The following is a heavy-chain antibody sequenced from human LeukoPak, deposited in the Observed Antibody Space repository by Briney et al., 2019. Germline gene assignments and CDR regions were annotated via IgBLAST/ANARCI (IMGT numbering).Heavy chain of an antibody. Sequence: PSETLSLTCAVYGGSFSGYYWSWIRQPPGKGLEWIGEINHSGSTNYNPSLKSRVTISVDTSKNQSSLKLSSVTAADTAVYYCAREGYYRGNWFDPWGQGTLVTVSS. V-gene: IGHV4-34*09. CDR3: AREGYYRGNWFDP. CDR2: INHSGST. J-gene: IGHJ5*02. CDR1: GGSFSGYY. D-gene: IGHD2-8*01.